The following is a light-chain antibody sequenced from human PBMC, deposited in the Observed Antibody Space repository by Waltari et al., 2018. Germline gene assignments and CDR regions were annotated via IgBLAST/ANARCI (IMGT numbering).Light chain of an antibody. Sequence: QSALTQPASVSGSPGQSITISCTGTSSDVGGYNYASWYQQHPGKAPKLMIYEVSNRPSGVSTRFSGSKSGNTASLTISGLQAEDEAEYYCSSYTSSSTLVVFGGGTKLTVL. V-gene: IGLV2-14*01. CDR2: EVS. CDR1: SSDVGGYNY. CDR3: SSYTSSSTLVV. J-gene: IGLJ2*01.